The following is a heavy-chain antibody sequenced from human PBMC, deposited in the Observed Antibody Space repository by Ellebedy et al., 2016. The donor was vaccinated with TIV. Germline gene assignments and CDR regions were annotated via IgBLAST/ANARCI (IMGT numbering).Heavy chain of an antibody. CDR2: IKQDGSEK. Sequence: GGSLRLSCAASGFTFSIYWMSWVRQAPGKGLECVANIKQDGSEKYYVDSVKGRFTISRDNAKNFLHLQMNSLRAEDTAVYYCAREWRGYSGYDGFDYWGQGTLVTVSS. CDR3: AREWRGYSGYDGFDY. V-gene: IGHV3-7*01. J-gene: IGHJ4*02. CDR1: GFTFSIYW. D-gene: IGHD5-12*01.